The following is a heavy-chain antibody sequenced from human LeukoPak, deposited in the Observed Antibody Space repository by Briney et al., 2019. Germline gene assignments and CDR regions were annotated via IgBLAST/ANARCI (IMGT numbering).Heavy chain of an antibody. Sequence: GGSLRLSCAASGFTFSSYWMHWVRQAPGKGLVWVSRINSDGSSTSYADSVKGRFTISRGNAKNTLCLQMNSLRAEDTAVYSCARGADGVSSNSRGWFDPWGQGTLVTVSS. V-gene: IGHV3-74*01. CDR1: GFTFSSYW. J-gene: IGHJ5*02. CDR3: ARGADGVSSNSRGWFDP. D-gene: IGHD2-15*01. CDR2: INSDGSST.